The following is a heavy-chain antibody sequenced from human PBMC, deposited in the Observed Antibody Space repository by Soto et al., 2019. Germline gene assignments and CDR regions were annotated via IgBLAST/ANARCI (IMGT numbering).Heavy chain of an antibody. V-gene: IGHV3-23*01. D-gene: IGHD2-21*02. CDR1: GFTFSSYA. CDR3: AREETAWPLAYGLDV. J-gene: IGHJ6*02. CDR2: ISGSGGST. Sequence: PGGSLRLSCAASGFTFSSYAMSWVRQAPGKGLEWVSAISGSGGSTYYADSVKSRFTISRDNAKNSVSLQMNSLRAEDTAVYYCAREETAWPLAYGLDVWGQGTTVTVSS.